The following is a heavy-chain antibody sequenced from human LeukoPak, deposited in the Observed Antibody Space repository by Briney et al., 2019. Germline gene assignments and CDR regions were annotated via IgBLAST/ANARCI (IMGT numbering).Heavy chain of an antibody. CDR2: FDPEDGET. J-gene: IGHJ5*02. CDR1: GYTLTELS. Sequence: ASVKVSCKVSGYTLTELSMHWVRQAPGKGLEWMGGFDPEDGETIYAQKFQGRVTMTEDTSTDTAYMELSSLRSEDTAVYYCATVGYCSGGSCSRYNWFDPWGQGTLVTVSS. D-gene: IGHD2-15*01. V-gene: IGHV1-24*01. CDR3: ATVGYCSGGSCSRYNWFDP.